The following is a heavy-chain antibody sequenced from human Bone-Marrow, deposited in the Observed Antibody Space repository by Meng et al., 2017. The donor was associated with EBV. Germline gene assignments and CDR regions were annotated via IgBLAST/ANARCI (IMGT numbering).Heavy chain of an antibody. J-gene: IGHJ4*02. Sequence: QVQREGAGPGLVKPSGTLSLTCAVPGGSISSNNWWSWVRQPPGKGLECIGEIYHSGSTNYNPSLKSRVTISVDKSKNQFSLKLSSVTAADTAVYYCAKGGGYYYDSSGFHYDYWGQGTLVTVSS. CDR1: GGSISSNNW. CDR2: IYHSGST. D-gene: IGHD3-22*01. CDR3: AKGGGYYYDSSGFHYDY. V-gene: IGHV4-4*02.